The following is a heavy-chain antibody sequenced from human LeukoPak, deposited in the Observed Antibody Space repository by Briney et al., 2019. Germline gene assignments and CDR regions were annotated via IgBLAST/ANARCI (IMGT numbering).Heavy chain of an antibody. D-gene: IGHD6-13*01. Sequence: GGSLRLSCAASGFTFITYAMSWVRQAPGKGLEWVSTISGNGGSTYHADSVKGRFTISRDNSKNTLYLQMNTLRVEDTAVYYCAKPPPDSSSWLFDYWGQGTLVTVSS. CDR3: AKPPPDSSSWLFDY. J-gene: IGHJ4*02. V-gene: IGHV3-23*01. CDR2: ISGNGGST. CDR1: GFTFITYA.